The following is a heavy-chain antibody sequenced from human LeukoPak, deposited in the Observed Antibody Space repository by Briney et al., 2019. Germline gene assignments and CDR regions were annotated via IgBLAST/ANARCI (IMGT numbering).Heavy chain of an antibody. CDR1: GFTFSSYS. V-gene: IGHV3-21*04. CDR3: AKDRGYDSSGYYDY. J-gene: IGHJ4*02. Sequence: GGSLRLSCAASGFTFSSYSMNWVRQAPGKGLEWVSSISGSSRYIYYADSVKGRFTISRDNAKNSLYLQMNSLRAEDTALYYCAKDRGYDSSGYYDYWGQGTLVTVSS. D-gene: IGHD3-22*01. CDR2: ISGSSRYI.